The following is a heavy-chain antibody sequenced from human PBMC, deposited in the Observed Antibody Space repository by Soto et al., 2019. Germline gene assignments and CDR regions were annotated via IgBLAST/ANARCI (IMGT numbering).Heavy chain of an antibody. CDR1: GYTFTSYD. Sequence: QVQLVQSGAEVKKPGASVKVSCKASGYTFTSYDINWVRQATGQGLEWMGWMNPNSGNTGYAQKFQGRXXMXRXXSISTAYMELSSLRSEDTAVYYCARGVLTVTGANYWGQGTLVTVSS. CDR2: MNPNSGNT. CDR3: ARGVLTVTGANY. J-gene: IGHJ4*02. D-gene: IGHD4-17*01. V-gene: IGHV1-8*01.